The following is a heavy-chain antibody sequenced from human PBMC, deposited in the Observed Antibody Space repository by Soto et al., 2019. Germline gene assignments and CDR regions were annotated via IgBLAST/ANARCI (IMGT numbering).Heavy chain of an antibody. Sequence: EASVKVSCKASGGTFSSYAISWVRQAPGQGLEWMGGIIPIFGTANYAQKFQGRVTITADESTSTAYMELSSLRSEDTAVYYCAREGRSYGYWFDPWGQGTLVTVSS. J-gene: IGHJ5*02. D-gene: IGHD5-18*01. V-gene: IGHV1-69*13. CDR2: IIPIFGTA. CDR1: GGTFSSYA. CDR3: AREGRSYGYWFDP.